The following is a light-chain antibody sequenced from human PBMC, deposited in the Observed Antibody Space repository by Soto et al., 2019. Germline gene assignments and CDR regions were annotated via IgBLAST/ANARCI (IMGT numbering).Light chain of an antibody. CDR2: RND. J-gene: IGLJ3*02. V-gene: IGLV1-47*01. Sequence: QSALTQPPSASGTPGQRVTISCSGSTSNLGSNFVYWYQQVPGAAPKLLISRNDQRPSGVPDRFSGSKSGTSASLAISGLRSEDEADYHCAAWDDSLSGVVFGGGNKLTVL. CDR3: AAWDDSLSGVV. CDR1: TSNLGSNF.